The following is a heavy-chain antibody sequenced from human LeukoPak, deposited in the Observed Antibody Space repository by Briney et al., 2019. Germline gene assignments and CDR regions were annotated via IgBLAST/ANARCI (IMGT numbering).Heavy chain of an antibody. J-gene: IGHJ4*02. CDR2: IYYSGST. CDR1: GGSISSYY. CDR3: ARYSGSYSFDY. D-gene: IGHD1-26*01. V-gene: IGHV4-59*01. Sequence: PSETLSLICTISGGSISSYYWSWIRQPSGKGLEWIGYIYYSGSTNYNPSLKSRVTISVDTSKNQFSLKLSSVTAADTAVYYCARYSGSYSFDYWGQGTLVTVSS.